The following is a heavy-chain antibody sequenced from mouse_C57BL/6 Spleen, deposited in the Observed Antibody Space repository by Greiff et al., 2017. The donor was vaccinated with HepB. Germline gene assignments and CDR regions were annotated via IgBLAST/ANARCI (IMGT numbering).Heavy chain of an antibody. CDR2: VDTGSGSI. Sequence: VQRKQEGEERGKTGEAVKRKGKGAGENLREEKRKGVKKRAGQGMEWIGWVDTGSGSIKYNEKFKDKATLTADKSSSTVYMELSRLTSEDSAVYFCARHEDAYYAFDYWGQGTTLTVSS. J-gene: IGHJ2*01. V-gene: IGHV1-62-2*01. D-gene: IGHD2-10*01. CDR3: ARHEDAYYAFDY. CDR1: GENLREEK.